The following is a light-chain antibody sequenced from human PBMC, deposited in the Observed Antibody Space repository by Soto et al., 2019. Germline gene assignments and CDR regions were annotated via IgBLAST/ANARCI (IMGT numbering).Light chain of an antibody. Sequence: QSVLTQPPSVSAAPGQKVTTSCSGSSSNVGSNYVSWYQQLPGTAPKLLIYDNNKRPSGIPDRFSGSKSGTSATLDITGLQTGDEADYYCATWDRSLSVYVLFGGGTKLTVL. CDR2: DNN. CDR1: SSNVGSNY. V-gene: IGLV1-51*01. J-gene: IGLJ2*01. CDR3: ATWDRSLSVYVL.